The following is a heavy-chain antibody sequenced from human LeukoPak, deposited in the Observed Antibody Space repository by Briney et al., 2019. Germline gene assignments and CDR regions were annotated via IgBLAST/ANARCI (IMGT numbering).Heavy chain of an antibody. CDR1: GGSISSYY. V-gene: IGHV4-59*01. CDR2: IYCSGST. J-gene: IGHJ4*02. Sequence: SETLSLTCTVSGGSISSYYWSWIRQPPGKGLEWIGYIYCSGSTNYNPSLKSRVTISVDTSKNQFSLKLSSVTAADTAVYYCAREDRITIFGVVTYRFDYWGQGTLVTVSS. D-gene: IGHD3-3*01. CDR3: AREDRITIFGVVTYRFDY.